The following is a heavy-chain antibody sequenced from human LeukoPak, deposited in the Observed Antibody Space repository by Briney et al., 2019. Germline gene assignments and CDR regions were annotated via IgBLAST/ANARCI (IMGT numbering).Heavy chain of an antibody. J-gene: IGHJ3*01. CDR3: AKLGYSSGWYDFQIDAFDF. V-gene: IGHV3-30*18. CDR1: GFSFSSYG. D-gene: IGHD6-19*01. CDR2: ISYDESNK. Sequence: GRSLRLSCAASGFSFSSYGMHWVRQAPGKGLEWVAVISYDESNKFYADSVKGRFTFSRDDSKNTLYLQMNSLRAEDTAVYYCAKLGYSSGWYDFQIDAFDFWGQGTMVTVSS.